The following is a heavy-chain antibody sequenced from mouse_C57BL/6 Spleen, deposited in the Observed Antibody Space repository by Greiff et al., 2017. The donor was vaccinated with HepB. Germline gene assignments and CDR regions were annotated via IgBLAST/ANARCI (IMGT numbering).Heavy chain of an antibody. D-gene: IGHD1-1*01. J-gene: IGHJ2*01. Sequence: QVQLQQSGAELARPGASVKLSCKASGYTFTSYGISWVKQRTGQGLEWIGEIYPRSGNTYYNEKFKGKATLTADKSSSTAYMELRSLTSEDSAVYFCARYGDYGSSWDYFDYWGQGTTLTVSS. CDR2: IYPRSGNT. CDR1: GYTFTSYG. CDR3: ARYGDYGSSWDYFDY. V-gene: IGHV1-81*01.